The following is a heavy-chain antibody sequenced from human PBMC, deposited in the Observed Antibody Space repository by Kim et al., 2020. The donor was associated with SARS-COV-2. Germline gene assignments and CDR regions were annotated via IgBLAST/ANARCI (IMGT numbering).Heavy chain of an antibody. V-gene: IGHV4-39*01. Sequence: STYYTPSLTSRVTISVDTSKNQFSLKLSSVTAADTAVYYCARHVLGPLDYWGQGTLVTVSS. J-gene: IGHJ4*02. D-gene: IGHD3-10*02. CDR2: ST. CDR3: ARHVLGPLDY.